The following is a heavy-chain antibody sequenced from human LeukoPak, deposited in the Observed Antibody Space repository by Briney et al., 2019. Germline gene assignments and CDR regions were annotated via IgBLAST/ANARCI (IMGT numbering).Heavy chain of an antibody. CDR3: ARWGGSGWYESIFDY. V-gene: IGHV1-18*01. CDR2: ISAYNGNT. CDR1: GYTFTNYG. Sequence: GASVKVSCKASGYTFTNYGIRWVRQAPGQGLEWMGWISAYNGNTNYAQKLQGRVTMTTDTSTSTAYMELRSLRSDDTAVYYCARWGGSGWYESIFDYWGQGTLVTVSS. J-gene: IGHJ4*02. D-gene: IGHD6-19*01.